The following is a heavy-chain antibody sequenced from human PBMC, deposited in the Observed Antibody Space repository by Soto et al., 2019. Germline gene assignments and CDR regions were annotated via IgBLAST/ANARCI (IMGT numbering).Heavy chain of an antibody. CDR1: GGSISSGDYY. V-gene: IGHV4-30-4*01. J-gene: IGHJ4*02. CDR2: IYYSGST. Sequence: SETLSLTCTVSGGSISSGDYYWSWIRQPPGKGLEWIGYIYYSGSTYYNPSLKSRVAISVDTSKNQFSLELSSVTAADTAVYYCARVAGDYDFDYWGQGTLVTVSS. D-gene: IGHD4-17*01. CDR3: ARVAGDYDFDY.